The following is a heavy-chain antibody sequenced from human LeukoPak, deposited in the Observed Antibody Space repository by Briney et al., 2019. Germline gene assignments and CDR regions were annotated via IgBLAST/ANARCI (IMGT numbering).Heavy chain of an antibody. CDR1: GYTFTSYD. Sequence: GASVKVSCKASGYTFTSYDINWVRQATGQGLEWMGWMNPNSGNTGYAQKFQGRGTMTRNTSISTAYMELSSLRSEDTAVYYCARGRVDNWNDNWFDPWGQGTLVTVSS. CDR3: ARGRVDNWNDNWFDP. CDR2: MNPNSGNT. D-gene: IGHD1-1*01. J-gene: IGHJ5*02. V-gene: IGHV1-8*01.